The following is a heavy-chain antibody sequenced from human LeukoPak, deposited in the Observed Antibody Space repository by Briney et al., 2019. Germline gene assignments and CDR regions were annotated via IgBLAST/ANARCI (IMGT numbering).Heavy chain of an antibody. CDR1: GFTFSSYE. D-gene: IGHD3-3*01. CDR3: ARELYYDFSDGMDV. Sequence: PGGSLRLSCAASGFTFSSYEMNWVRQAPGKGLEWVSSISSSSSYIYYADSVKGRFTISRDNAKNSLYLQMNSLRAEDTAVYYCARELYYDFSDGMDVWGQGTTVTVSS. CDR2: ISSSSSYI. J-gene: IGHJ6*02. V-gene: IGHV3-21*01.